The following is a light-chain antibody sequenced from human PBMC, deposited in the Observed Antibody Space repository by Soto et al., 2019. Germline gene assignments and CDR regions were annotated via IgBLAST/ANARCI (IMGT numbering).Light chain of an antibody. CDR3: QQFYSLLLT. Sequence: DIQMTQSPSSLPASVGDRVTITCPASQDINNALNWYQQKPGKAPKLLISDALNLEIGVPSRFSGGASGTLFTLTITSLQPEDIATYYCQQFYSLLLTFGGGTKVDIK. J-gene: IGKJ4*01. V-gene: IGKV1-33*01. CDR1: QDINNA. CDR2: DAL.